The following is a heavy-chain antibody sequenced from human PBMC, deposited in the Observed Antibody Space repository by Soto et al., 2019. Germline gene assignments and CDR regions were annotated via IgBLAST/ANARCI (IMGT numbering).Heavy chain of an antibody. CDR1: GFSLSTSGVG. V-gene: IGHV2-5*02. Sequence: QITLKESGPPLVKPTQTLTLTCTFSGFSLSTSGVGVGWIRQPPGKALEWLALIYWDDDKRYSPSLKSRLTITKATSKIQVVLRMTNMDPVDTATYYCVNIHYYYGSGSYYKGPFDYWGQGTLVTVSS. CDR3: VNIHYYYGSGSYYKGPFDY. CDR2: IYWDDDK. J-gene: IGHJ4*02. D-gene: IGHD3-10*01.